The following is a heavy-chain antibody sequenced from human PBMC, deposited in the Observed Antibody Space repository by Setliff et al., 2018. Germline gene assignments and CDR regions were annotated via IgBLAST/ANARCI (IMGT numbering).Heavy chain of an antibody. CDR3: ARDRSDSNNWYNFQH. J-gene: IGHJ1*01. D-gene: IGHD6-13*01. Sequence: GGSLRLSCEASGFSLSPYGMHWVRQAPGKGLHWVAVMWYDGSHEYYSDSVKGRFTVSRDNSKNTLYLQMNSLRVDDTAVYYCARDRSDSNNWYNFQHWGQGTLVTVSS. CDR1: GFSLSPYG. V-gene: IGHV3-33*01. CDR2: MWYDGSHE.